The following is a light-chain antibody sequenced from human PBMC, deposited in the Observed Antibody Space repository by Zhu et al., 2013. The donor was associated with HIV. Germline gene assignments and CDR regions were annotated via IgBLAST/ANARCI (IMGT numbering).Light chain of an antibody. J-gene: IGKJ2*01. Sequence: EIVLTQSPGTLSLSPGERATLSCRASQSVSSNLAWYQQKPGQAPRLLIYGASTRATGLPARFSGSGSGTQFTLTISSLQPDDFVTYYCHQYSTYPYTFGQGTKLEIK. CDR3: HQYSTYPYT. V-gene: IGKV3-15*01. CDR2: GAS. CDR1: QSVSSN.